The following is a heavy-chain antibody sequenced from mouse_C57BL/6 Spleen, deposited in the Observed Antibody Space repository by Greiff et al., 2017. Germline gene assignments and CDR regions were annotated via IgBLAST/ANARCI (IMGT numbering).Heavy chain of an antibody. D-gene: IGHD1-1*01. CDR2: IDPSDSYT. CDR3: ARPYGSSPGYFDY. J-gene: IGHJ2*01. CDR1: GYTFTSYW. Sequence: QVQLQQPGAELVMPGASVKLSCKASGYTFTSYWMHWVKQRPGQGLEWIGEIDPSDSYTNYNQKFKGKSTFTVDKSSSTAYMQLSSLTSEDSAVYYCARPYGSSPGYFDYWGQGTTLTVSS. V-gene: IGHV1-69*01.